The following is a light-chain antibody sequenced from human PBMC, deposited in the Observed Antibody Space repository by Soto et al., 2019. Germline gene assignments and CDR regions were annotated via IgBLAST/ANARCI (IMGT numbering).Light chain of an antibody. CDR2: AAS. J-gene: IGKJ1*01. CDR3: QQNYSTPQT. Sequence: IQMTQSPSSLSASVGDRVTIPCRAGQNNSSYLHWYQQKPGKAPKLLIYAASSLQSGVPSRFSGSGSGTDFTLTISSLQPEDFATYYCQQNYSTPQTFGQGTKVDIK. CDR1: QNNSSY. V-gene: IGKV1-39*01.